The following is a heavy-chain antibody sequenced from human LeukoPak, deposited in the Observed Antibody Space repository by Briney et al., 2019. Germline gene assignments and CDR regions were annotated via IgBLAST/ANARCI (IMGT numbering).Heavy chain of an antibody. CDR2: ISGYSGHT. CDR1: GYTFTSYG. J-gene: IGHJ4*02. Sequence: ASVKVSCKASGYTFTSYGISWVRQAPGQGLEWMGWISGYSGHTNYAQKFQGRVTVTTDTSTSTVYMELRSLISDDTAVYYCTRDQSPGLFDYWGQGILVTVSS. CDR3: TRDQSPGLFDY. V-gene: IGHV1-18*01.